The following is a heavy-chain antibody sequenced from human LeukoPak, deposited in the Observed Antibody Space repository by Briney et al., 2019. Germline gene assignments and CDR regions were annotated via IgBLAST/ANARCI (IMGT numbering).Heavy chain of an antibody. Sequence: GGSLRLSCAASGFTVSNNYMSWVRQAPGKGLEWVAFIRYDGSNKYYADSVKGRFTISRDNSKNTLYLQMNSLRAEDTAVYYCAKERDVLRYFDWLFPGLVFDYWGQGTLVTVSS. CDR2: IRYDGSNK. V-gene: IGHV3-30*02. CDR1: GFTVSNNY. J-gene: IGHJ4*02. CDR3: AKERDVLRYFDWLFPGLVFDY. D-gene: IGHD3-9*01.